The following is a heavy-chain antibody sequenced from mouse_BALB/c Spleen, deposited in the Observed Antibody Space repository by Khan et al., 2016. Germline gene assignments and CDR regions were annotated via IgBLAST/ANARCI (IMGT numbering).Heavy chain of an antibody. V-gene: IGHV3-8*02. CDR2: ISYSGST. CDR1: GDSITSGY. D-gene: IGHD2-3*01. Sequence: EGQLQESGPSLVKPSQTLSLTCSVTGDSITSGYWNWIRKFPGNKLEYMGYISYSGSTYYNPSLKSRISITRDTSKNQYYLQLNSVTTEDTATYYCARWGLLDYYAMDYWGQGTSVTVSS. J-gene: IGHJ4*01. CDR3: ARWGLLDYYAMDY.